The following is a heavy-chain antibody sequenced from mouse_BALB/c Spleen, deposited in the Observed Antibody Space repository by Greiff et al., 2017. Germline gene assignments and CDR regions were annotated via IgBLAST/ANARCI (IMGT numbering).Heavy chain of an antibody. CDR1: GFSLTGYG. CDR2: IWGDGST. D-gene: IGHD2-14*01. CDR3: ARYHYRYDEDYAMDY. J-gene: IGHJ4*01. V-gene: IGHV2-6-7*01. Sequence: VKLQESGPGLVAPSQSLSITCTVSGFSLTGYGVNWVRQPPGKGLEWLGMIWGDGSTDYNSALKSRLSISKDNSKSQVFLKMNSLQTDDTARYYCARYHYRYDEDYAMDYWGQGTSVTVSS.